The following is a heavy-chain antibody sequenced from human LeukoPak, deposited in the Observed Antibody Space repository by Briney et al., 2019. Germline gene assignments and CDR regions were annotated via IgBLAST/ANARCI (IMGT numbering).Heavy chain of an antibody. Sequence: HPGGSLRLSCSVSGFTFSTYGMHWVRQAPGKGLEYVAAISSNGDNTYYADSVKGRFTISRDNSKHTLYLQMSSLRADDTAVYYCVRGTGYWGQGTLVTVSS. CDR1: GFTFSTYG. CDR2: ISSNGDNT. V-gene: IGHV3-64D*06. J-gene: IGHJ4*02. CDR3: VRGTGY.